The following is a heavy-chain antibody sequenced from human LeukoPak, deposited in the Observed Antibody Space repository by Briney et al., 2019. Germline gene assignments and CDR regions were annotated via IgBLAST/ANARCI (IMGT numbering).Heavy chain of an antibody. D-gene: IGHD4-17*01. CDR3: ARRDYGDAGRFDP. Sequence: SETLSLTCTVSGGSLSSTIYYWGWIRQPPGKGLEWIGSIFYSGSTYYNPSLKSRVTISVDTSNNQFSLKVTSVTAADTAIYYCARRDYGDAGRFDPWGQGTLVTVSS. J-gene: IGHJ5*02. CDR2: IFYSGST. CDR1: GGSLSSTIYY. V-gene: IGHV4-39*01.